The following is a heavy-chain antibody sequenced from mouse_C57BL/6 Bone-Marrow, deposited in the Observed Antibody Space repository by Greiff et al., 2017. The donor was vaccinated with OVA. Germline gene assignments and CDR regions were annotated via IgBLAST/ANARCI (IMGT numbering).Heavy chain of an antibody. J-gene: IGHJ2*01. D-gene: IGHD1-1*01. V-gene: IGHV14-4*01. CDR2: IDPENGDT. CDR3: TTPYYDYCDY. CDR1: GFNIKDDY. Sequence: VQLQQSGAELVRPGASVKLSCTASGFNIKDDYMHWVKQRPEQGLEWIGWIDPENGDTEYASKFQGKATITADTSSNTAYLQLSSLTSEDTAVYYCTTPYYDYCDYWGQGTTLTVSS.